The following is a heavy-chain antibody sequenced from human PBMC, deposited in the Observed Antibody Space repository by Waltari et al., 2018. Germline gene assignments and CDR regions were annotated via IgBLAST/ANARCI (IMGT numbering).Heavy chain of an antibody. D-gene: IGHD3-22*01. CDR2: LRNTGRT. CDR1: GDFPSDDH. CDR3: ARLPTKYYDSIGWGFFDQ. J-gene: IGHJ4*02. Sequence: QVLLQESGPGLVKPSETLSLTCTVSGDFPSDDHWTWIRQAPGKGLEWIAYLRNTGRTQVTPSLESRVTISAVTSKKQFSLRLTSVTAADTAVYYCARLPTKYYDSIGWGFFDQWGQGILVTVSS. V-gene: IGHV4-59*08.